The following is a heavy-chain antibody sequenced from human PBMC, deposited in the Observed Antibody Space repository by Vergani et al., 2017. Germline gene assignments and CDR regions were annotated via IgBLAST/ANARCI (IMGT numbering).Heavy chain of an antibody. J-gene: IGHJ6*03. CDR2: IYYSGST. Sequence: QLQLQESDPGLVKPSETLSLTCTVSGGSIRSTFYYWGWIRQPPGKGLAWIGTIYYSGSTYYNPSLKSRVTIFVDTSKNQFTLKLNSVTAADTAVYYCARHKEQLVPGNYYYYYYMDVWGKGTTVTVSS. CDR1: GGSIRSTFYY. CDR3: ARHKEQLVPGNYYYYYYMDV. D-gene: IGHD6-13*01. V-gene: IGHV4-39*01.